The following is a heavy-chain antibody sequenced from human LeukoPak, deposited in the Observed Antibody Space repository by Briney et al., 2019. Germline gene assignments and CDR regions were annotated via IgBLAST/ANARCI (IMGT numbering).Heavy chain of an antibody. CDR2: INNDGGST. CDR1: GFTFSDYW. CDR3: VRGSSGGSGWVY. D-gene: IGHD2-15*01. V-gene: IGHV3-74*01. Sequence: PGGSLRLSCAASGFTFSDYWMHWVRQVPGKGLVWVSHINNDGGSTRYADSVKGRFTIARDNAKNTLYLQMNSLRAEDTAVYYCVRGSSGGSGWVYWGQGTLVTVSS. J-gene: IGHJ4*02.